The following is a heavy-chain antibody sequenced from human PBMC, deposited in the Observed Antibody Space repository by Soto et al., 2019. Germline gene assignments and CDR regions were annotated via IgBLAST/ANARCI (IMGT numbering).Heavy chain of an antibody. CDR2: IFSNDEK. CDR1: GFSLSNARMG. J-gene: IGHJ4*02. V-gene: IGHV2-26*01. D-gene: IGHD3-3*01. Sequence: QVTLKESGPVLVKPTETLTLTCTVSGFSLSNARMGVSWIRQPPGKALEWLAHIFSNDEKSYSTSLKSRLTISKDTSKSQVVLTMTNMDPVDTATYYCARISVRGGIFGVVLGVIDYWGQGTLVTVSS. CDR3: ARISVRGGIFGVVLGVIDY.